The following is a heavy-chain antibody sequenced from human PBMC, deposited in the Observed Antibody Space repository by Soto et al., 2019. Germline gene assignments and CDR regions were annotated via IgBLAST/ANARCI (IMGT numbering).Heavy chain of an antibody. V-gene: IGHV1-18*01. Sequence: QVQLVQSGAEVKKPGASAKVSCKASGYTFSSSDISWVRQAPGQGLEWMGWISAYTGNTNYAQRLQGRLTMTTDTSTNTAYIELRTLRSDDTAAYYCALGGPSSGSNWGGDYWGQGTLVTVSS. D-gene: IGHD1-26*01. J-gene: IGHJ4*02. CDR3: ALGGPSSGSNWGGDY. CDR2: ISAYTGNT. CDR1: GYTFSSSD.